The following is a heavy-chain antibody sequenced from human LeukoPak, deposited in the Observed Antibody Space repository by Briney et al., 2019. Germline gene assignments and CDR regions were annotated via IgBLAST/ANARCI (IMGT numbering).Heavy chain of an antibody. J-gene: IGHJ5*02. CDR3: AREKKSNITMVRGVKGGWFDP. CDR2: ISSSSSYI. Sequence: GGSLRLSCVASGFTFSSYSMNWVRQAPGKGLEWVSSISSSSSYIYYADSVKGRFTISRDNAKNSLYLQMNSLRAEDTAVYYCAREKKSNITMVRGVKGGWFDPWGQGTLVTVSS. CDR1: GFTFSSYS. D-gene: IGHD3-10*01. V-gene: IGHV3-21*01.